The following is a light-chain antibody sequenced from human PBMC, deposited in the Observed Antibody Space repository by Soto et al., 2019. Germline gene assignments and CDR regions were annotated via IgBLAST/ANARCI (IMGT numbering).Light chain of an antibody. J-gene: IGKJ1*01. V-gene: IGKV3-20*01. Sequence: EIVLTQSPGTLSLSPGERATLSCRASQSVRTNYLAWYQQKPGQAPRLLIYGASSRATGIPDRFSGSGSGTDFTLTISRLEPEDFVVYYCQQYGSSPTFXQGTKVDIK. CDR1: QSVRTNY. CDR3: QQYGSSPT. CDR2: GAS.